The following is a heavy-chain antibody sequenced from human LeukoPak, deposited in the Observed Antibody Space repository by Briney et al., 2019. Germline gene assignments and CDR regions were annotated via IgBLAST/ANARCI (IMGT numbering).Heavy chain of an antibody. CDR3: ARTGGYSTPLGF. CDR2: ISYSGST. V-gene: IGHV4-59*13. D-gene: IGHD4-11*01. Sequence: SETLSLTCAVSGGSISSYYWSWIRQPPGKGLEWIGYISYSGSTNYNPSLKSRVTISVDTSKNQFSLKLTSVTAADTATYYCARTGGYSTPLGFWGQGTLVTVSS. J-gene: IGHJ4*02. CDR1: GGSISSYY.